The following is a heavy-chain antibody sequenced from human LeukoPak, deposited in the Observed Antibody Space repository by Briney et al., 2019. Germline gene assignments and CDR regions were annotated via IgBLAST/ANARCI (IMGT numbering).Heavy chain of an antibody. CDR1: GGTFSSYA. V-gene: IGHV1-69*05. J-gene: IGHJ4*02. CDR3: ASTLPNSSGYPPTYFDY. Sequence: ASVKVSCKASGGTFSSYAISWVRQAPGQGLEWMGGIIPIFGTANYAQKFQGRVTITTDESTSTAYMELSSLRSEDTAVYYCASTLPNSSGYPPTYFDYWGQGTLVTVSS. D-gene: IGHD3-22*01. CDR2: IIPIFGTA.